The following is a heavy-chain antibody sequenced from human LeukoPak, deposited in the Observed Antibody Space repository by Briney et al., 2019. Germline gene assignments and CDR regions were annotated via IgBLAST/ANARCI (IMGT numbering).Heavy chain of an antibody. Sequence: ASVKVSCKASGYTFTSYGISWVRQAPRQGLEWMGWISAYNGNTNYAQKLQGRVTMTTDTSTSTAYMELRSLRSDDTAVYYCARVSLVNYYYYYMDVWGKGTTVTVSS. CDR3: ARVSLVNYYYYYMDV. J-gene: IGHJ6*03. CDR1: GYTFTSYG. V-gene: IGHV1-18*01. D-gene: IGHD3-9*01. CDR2: ISAYNGNT.